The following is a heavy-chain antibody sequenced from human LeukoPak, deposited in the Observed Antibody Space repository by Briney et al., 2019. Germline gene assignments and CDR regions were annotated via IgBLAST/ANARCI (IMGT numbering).Heavy chain of an antibody. D-gene: IGHD4-17*01. CDR2: INPSGST. CDR1: GGSFSGYY. J-gene: IGHJ4*02. V-gene: IGHV4-34*01. CDR3: ARAGYQYGDYVR. Sequence: PSETLSLTCAVYGGSFSGYYWSWIRQPPGKGLEWIGEINPSGSTNYNPSLKSRVTMSVDTSKNQFSLKLSSVTAADTAVYYCARAGYQYGDYVRWGQRTLVTVSS.